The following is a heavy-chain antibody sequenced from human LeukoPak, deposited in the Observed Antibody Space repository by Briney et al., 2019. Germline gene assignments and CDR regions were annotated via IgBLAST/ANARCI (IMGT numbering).Heavy chain of an antibody. CDR3: AKPYSSGRYYFDY. D-gene: IGHD6-19*01. CDR1: GFMFNTYA. CDR2: ISGNGGST. V-gene: IGHV3-23*01. J-gene: IGHJ4*02. Sequence: PGGSLRLSCAASGFMFNTYAMSWVRQAPGKGLEWVSGISGNGGSTYYADSVKGRFTISRDMSKNTLDLQMNSLIVEDTAVYYCAKPYSSGRYYFDYWGQGTLVTVSS.